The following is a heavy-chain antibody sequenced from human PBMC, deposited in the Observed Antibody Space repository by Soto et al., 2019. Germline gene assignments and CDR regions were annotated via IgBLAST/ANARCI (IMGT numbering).Heavy chain of an antibody. D-gene: IGHD2-2*01. V-gene: IGHV2-5*02. Sequence: QITLNESGPTLVKPTQTLTLTCTFSGFSLITRDVGVGWIRQPPGEALEWLGVVYWDDSKTYSPSLESRLTITKDTSKNQVVLRMTKMDPVDTATYYCAHCRGGVASFWGQGTLVTVSS. J-gene: IGHJ4*02. CDR3: AHCRGGVASF. CDR1: GFSLITRDVG. CDR2: VYWDDSK.